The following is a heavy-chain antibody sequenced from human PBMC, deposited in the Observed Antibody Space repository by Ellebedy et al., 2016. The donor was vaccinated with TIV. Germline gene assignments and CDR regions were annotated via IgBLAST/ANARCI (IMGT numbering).Heavy chain of an antibody. V-gene: IGHV4-59*01. CDR3: ARGYDNTGFYDCPYDH. J-gene: IGHJ4*02. CDR1: GGSIGRYF. CDR2: VFSSGYT. Sequence: MPSETLSLTCSDSGGSIGRYFWTWIRQSPEKGLEWIGYVFSSGYTNYNPSLESRVTISIDTSKGQFSLRLTSVTAADTAVYYCARGYDNTGFYDCPYDHWGQGTLVTVSS. D-gene: IGHD2-21*02.